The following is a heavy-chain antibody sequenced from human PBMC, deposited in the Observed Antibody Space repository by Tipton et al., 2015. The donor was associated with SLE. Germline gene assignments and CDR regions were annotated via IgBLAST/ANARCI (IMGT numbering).Heavy chain of an antibody. CDR1: GGSFSGYY. CDR3: ARQATVATITRAYWFDP. CDR2: INHSGST. J-gene: IGHJ5*02. D-gene: IGHD5-12*01. V-gene: IGHV4-34*01. Sequence: LRLSCAVYGGSFSGYYWSWIRQPPGKGLEWIGEINHSGSTNYNPSLKSRVTISVDTSKNQFSLILSSVTAADTAVYYCARQATVATITRAYWFDPWGQGTLVTVSS.